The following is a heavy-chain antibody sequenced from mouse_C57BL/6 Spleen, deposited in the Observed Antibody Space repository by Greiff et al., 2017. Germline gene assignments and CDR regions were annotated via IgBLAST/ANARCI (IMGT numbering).Heavy chain of an antibody. V-gene: IGHV5-9-1*02. D-gene: IGHD2-4*01. Sequence: EVQVVESGEGLVKPGGSLKLSCAASGFTFSSYAMSWVRQTPEKRLEWVAYISSGGDYIYYADTVKGRFTISRDNARNTLYLQMSSLKSEDTAMYYCTREYDYDRGLDYWGQGTTLTVSS. CDR2: ISSGGDYI. J-gene: IGHJ2*01. CDR1: GFTFSSYA. CDR3: TREYDYDRGLDY.